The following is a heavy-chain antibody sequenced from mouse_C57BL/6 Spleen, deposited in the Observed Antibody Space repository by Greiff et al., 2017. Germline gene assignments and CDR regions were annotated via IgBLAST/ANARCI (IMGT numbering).Heavy chain of an antibody. CDR3: TRGYYYAMDY. Sequence: VKLMESGAELVRPGDSVTLSCKASGYTFTDYEMHWVKQTPVHGLEWIGAIDPETGGTAYNQKFKGKAILTADKSSSTAYMELRSLTSEDSAVYYCTRGYYYAMDYWGQGTSVTVSS. J-gene: IGHJ4*01. CDR1: GYTFTDYE. CDR2: IDPETGGT. V-gene: IGHV1-15*01.